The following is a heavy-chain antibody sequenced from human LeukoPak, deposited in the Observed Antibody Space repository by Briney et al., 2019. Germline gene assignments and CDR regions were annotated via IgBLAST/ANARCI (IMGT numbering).Heavy chain of an antibody. CDR2: INHSGST. Sequence: SETLSLTCAVYGGSFSGYYWSWIRQPPGKGLEWIGEINHSGSTNYNPSLKSRVTISVDTSKNQFSLKLSSVTAADTAVYYCVRVGDIVVVPAVNFDYWGQGTLVTVSS. J-gene: IGHJ4*02. CDR1: GGSFSGYY. V-gene: IGHV4-34*01. D-gene: IGHD2-2*01. CDR3: VRVGDIVVVPAVNFDY.